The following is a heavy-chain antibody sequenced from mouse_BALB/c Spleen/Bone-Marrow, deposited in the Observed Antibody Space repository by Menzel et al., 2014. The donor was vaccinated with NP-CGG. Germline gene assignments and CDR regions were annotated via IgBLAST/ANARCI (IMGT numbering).Heavy chain of an antibody. V-gene: IGHV5-17*02. CDR1: GFTFSSFG. Sequence: EVHLVESGGGLVQPGGSRKLSCAASGFTFSSFGMHWVRQAPEKGLEWVAYISSGSSTIYYADTVKGRFTISRDNPKNTLLLQMTSLRSEDTAMYYCATGTRDYWGQGTTLTVSS. D-gene: IGHD4-1*01. CDR2: ISSGSSTI. CDR3: ATGTRDY. J-gene: IGHJ2*01.